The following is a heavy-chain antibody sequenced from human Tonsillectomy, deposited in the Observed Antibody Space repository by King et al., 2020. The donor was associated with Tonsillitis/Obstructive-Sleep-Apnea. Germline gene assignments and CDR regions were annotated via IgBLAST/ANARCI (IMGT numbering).Heavy chain of an antibody. CDR2: INHSGST. Sequence: VQLQQWGAGLLKPSETLSLTCAVYGGSFSGYYWSWIRQPPGKGLEWIGEINHSGSTNYNPSLKSRVTISVDTSKNQFSLKLTSVTAADTAVYYCARGVSTVSAIRWFAPWGQGTLVTVSS. CDR1: GGSFSGYY. CDR3: ARGVSTVSAIRWFAP. D-gene: IGHD4-11*01. V-gene: IGHV4-34*01. J-gene: IGHJ5*02.